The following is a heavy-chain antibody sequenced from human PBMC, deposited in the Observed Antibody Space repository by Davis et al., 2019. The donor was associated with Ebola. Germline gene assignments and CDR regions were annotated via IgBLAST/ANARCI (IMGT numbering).Heavy chain of an antibody. CDR1: GFTFSGSA. CDR3: ARWGRLAKYSGDY. Sequence: GESLKISCAASGFTFSGSAMHWVRQASGKGLEWVGRIRSKTNSYATAYAASVKGRFTISRDDSKNTAYLQMNSLKTEDTAVYYCARWGRLAKYSGDYWGQGTLVTVSS. D-gene: IGHD5-12*01. CDR2: IRSKTNSYAT. V-gene: IGHV3-73*01. J-gene: IGHJ4*02.